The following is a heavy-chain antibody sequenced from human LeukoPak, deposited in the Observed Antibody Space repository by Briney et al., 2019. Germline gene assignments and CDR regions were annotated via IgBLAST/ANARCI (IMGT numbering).Heavy chain of an antibody. CDR3: ARDDLGGYAYYYYYYGMDV. CDR2: ISGSGGST. D-gene: IGHD5-12*01. J-gene: IGHJ6*02. CDR1: GFIFDSYA. Sequence: GASLSLSCAASGFIFDSYAMSRGRRVPGKGQEWVSSISGSGGSTYYAESVKGRLTISRDNFKSTLYLLMNSLRVEDTAVYYCARDDLGGYAYYYYYYGMDVWGQGTTVTVSS. V-gene: IGHV3-23*01.